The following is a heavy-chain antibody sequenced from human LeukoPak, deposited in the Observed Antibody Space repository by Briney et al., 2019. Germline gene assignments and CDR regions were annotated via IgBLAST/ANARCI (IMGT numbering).Heavy chain of an antibody. CDR3: ASSHYDSSGFDY. V-gene: IGHV4-61*02. J-gene: IGHJ4*02. Sequence: SQTLSLTCTVSGGSISSGSYYWSWIRQPARKGLEWIGRIYTSGSTNYNPSLKSRVTISVDTSKNQFSLKLSSVTAADTAVYYCASSHYDSSGFDYWGQGTLVTASS. CDR2: IYTSGST. D-gene: IGHD3-22*01. CDR1: GGSISSGSYY.